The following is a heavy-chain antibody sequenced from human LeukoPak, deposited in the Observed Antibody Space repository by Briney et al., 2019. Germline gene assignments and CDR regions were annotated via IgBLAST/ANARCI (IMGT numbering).Heavy chain of an antibody. V-gene: IGHV3-23*01. J-gene: IGHJ4*02. CDR3: AKDGGWSLGYFDY. CDR1: GFAFSSFA. D-gene: IGHD6-19*01. Sequence: GGSLRLSCAASGFAFSSFAMTWVRQSPGKGLEWVSSVSDSGVNTYYAGSVRGRFTVSRDNFKNTLYLQMNSLRAEDTAVYYCAKDGGWSLGYFDYWGQGTLVTVSS. CDR2: VSDSGVNT.